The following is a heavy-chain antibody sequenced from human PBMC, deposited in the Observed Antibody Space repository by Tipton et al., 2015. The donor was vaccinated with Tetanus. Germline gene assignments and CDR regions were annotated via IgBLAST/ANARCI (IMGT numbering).Heavy chain of an antibody. D-gene: IGHD6-6*01. CDR1: GVSISGGRYY. J-gene: IGHJ4*02. CDR3: ARDQARGARGWNYFDS. V-gene: IGHV4-31*03. Sequence: TLSLTCTVSGVSISGGRYYWSWIRQRPGKGLEWIGDIYSSGSTYTDPSLKGRVTISVDTSKNQFSLRLNSVTAADTAVYYCARDQARGARGWNYFDSWGQGTLVTVSS. CDR2: IYSSGST.